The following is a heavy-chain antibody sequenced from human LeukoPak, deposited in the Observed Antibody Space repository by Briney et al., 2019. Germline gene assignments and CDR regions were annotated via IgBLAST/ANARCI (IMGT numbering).Heavy chain of an antibody. CDR3: VGGSGSKYY. D-gene: IGHD3-10*01. J-gene: IGHJ4*02. CDR1: RFTSSSYA. CDR2: ICGSGGST. V-gene: IGHV3-23*01. Sequence: GGSLRLSSAASRFTSSSYAMSWVRHAPPEGLEWVSAICGSGGSTYYADSVKGQFNIASDNYKNTLCVQMNSVRAEDTAVYYCVGGSGSKYYWGKGTLVTVSS.